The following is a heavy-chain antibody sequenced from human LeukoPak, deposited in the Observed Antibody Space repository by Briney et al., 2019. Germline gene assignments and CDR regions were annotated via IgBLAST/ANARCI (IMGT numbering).Heavy chain of an antibody. CDR3: ARVGGTIDY. J-gene: IGHJ4*02. V-gene: IGHV4-39*07. CDR2: IYYSGST. Sequence: SETLSLTCTLSGGSISSSSYYWGWIRQPPGKGLEWIGSIYYSGSTYYNPSLKSRVTISVDTSKNQFSLKLSSVTAADTAAYYCARVGGTIDYWGQGTLVTVSS. CDR1: GGSISSSSYY. D-gene: IGHD2-15*01.